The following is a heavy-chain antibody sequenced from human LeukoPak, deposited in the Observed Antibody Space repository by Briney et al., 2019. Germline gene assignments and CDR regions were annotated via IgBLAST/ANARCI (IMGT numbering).Heavy chain of an antibody. CDR1: GFTFSDYN. D-gene: IGHD3-10*01. V-gene: IGHV3-11*03. CDR2: ISSGGSYT. CDR3: ARNYFQGVPGVY. Sequence: GGSLRLSCAGSGFTFSDYNMSWIRQAPGKGLEWVSYISSGGSYTNFADSVKGRFTISRDNAKNSLYLQMNSLRADDTAVYYCARNYFQGVPGVYWGQGTLVTVSS. J-gene: IGHJ4*02.